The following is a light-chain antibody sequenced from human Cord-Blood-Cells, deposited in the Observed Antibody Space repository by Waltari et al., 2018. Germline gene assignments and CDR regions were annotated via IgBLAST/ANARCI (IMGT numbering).Light chain of an antibody. Sequence: DIQMTQSPSSLSASVGDRVSITCQASQDISNYLNWYQQKQGKAPKLLIYDASNLETAVPSRFSGSGSETDFTFNISSLQPEDIATYYCQQYDNLPLTFGGGTKVEIK. J-gene: IGKJ4*01. CDR1: QDISNY. CDR2: DAS. CDR3: QQYDNLPLT. V-gene: IGKV1-33*01.